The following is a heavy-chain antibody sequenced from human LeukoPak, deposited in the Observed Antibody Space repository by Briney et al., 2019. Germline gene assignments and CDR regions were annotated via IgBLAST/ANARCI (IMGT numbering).Heavy chain of an antibody. Sequence: GGSLRLSCAASGFTFDAYAMHWVRQAPGKGLEWVSCISWNSGSIHYADSVKGRFTISRDNPKNSLYLQMNSLRAEDTALYYFAKDTYPGHTRYFDYWGQGTLVTVSS. CDR3: AKDTYPGHTRYFDY. CDR1: GFTFDAYA. CDR2: ISWNSGSI. V-gene: IGHV3-9*01. J-gene: IGHJ4*02.